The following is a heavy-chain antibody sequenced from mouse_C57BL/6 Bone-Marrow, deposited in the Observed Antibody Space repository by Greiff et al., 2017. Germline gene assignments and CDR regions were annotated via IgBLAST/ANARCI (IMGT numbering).Heavy chain of an antibody. CDR1: GFNIKDYY. V-gene: IGHV14-1*01. CDR2: IDPEDGDT. Sequence: VHVKQSGAELVRPGASVKLSCTASGFNIKDYYMHWVKQRPEQGLEWIGRIDPEDGDTEYAPKFQGKATMTADTSSNTAYLQLSSLTSEDTAVYYCTTFYDGYYLDYWGQGTTLTDSS. CDR3: TTFYDGYYLDY. J-gene: IGHJ2*01. D-gene: IGHD2-3*01.